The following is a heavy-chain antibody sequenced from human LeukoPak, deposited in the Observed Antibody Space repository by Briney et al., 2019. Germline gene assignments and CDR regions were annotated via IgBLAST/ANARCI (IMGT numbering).Heavy chain of an antibody. J-gene: IGHJ3*02. D-gene: IGHD3-22*01. Sequence: GGSLRLSCAASGFTFSSYEMNWVRQAPGKGLEWVSYISSSGSTIYYADSVKGRFTISRDNAKNSLYLQMNSLRAEDTAVYYCARLTMRADAFDIWGQGTMVTVSS. CDR1: GFTFSSYE. CDR2: ISSSGSTI. CDR3: ARLTMRADAFDI. V-gene: IGHV3-48*03.